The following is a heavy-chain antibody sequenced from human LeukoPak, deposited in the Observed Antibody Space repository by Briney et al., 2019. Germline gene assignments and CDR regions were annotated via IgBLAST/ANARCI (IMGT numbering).Heavy chain of an antibody. Sequence: GGSLRLSCAASGFTFSNAWMSWVRQAPGKGLEWVGRIKSKTDGGTTDYAAPVKGRFTISRDDSRNTLYLQMNSLKTEDTAVYYCTTDRGGYGDYQGYWGQGTLVTVSS. D-gene: IGHD4-17*01. CDR3: TTDRGGYGDYQGY. J-gene: IGHJ4*02. CDR1: GFTFSNAW. CDR2: IKSKTDGGTT. V-gene: IGHV3-15*01.